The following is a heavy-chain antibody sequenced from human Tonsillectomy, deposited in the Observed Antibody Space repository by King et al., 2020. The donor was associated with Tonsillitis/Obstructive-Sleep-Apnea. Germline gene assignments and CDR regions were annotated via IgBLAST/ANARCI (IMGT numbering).Heavy chain of an antibody. CDR2: TRNKANSYTT. CDR3: ARGQRITIFKGYYFMDV. Sequence: EVQLVESGGGLVQPGGSLRLSCAASGFTFSDHYMDWVRQAPGRGLEWVGRTRNKANSYTTEYAASVEGRFTIPRDDSQNSLFLQMNSLKTEDTAVYYCARGQRITIFKGYYFMDVWGKGTTVTVSS. D-gene: IGHD3-9*01. J-gene: IGHJ6*03. CDR1: GFTFSDHY. V-gene: IGHV3-72*01.